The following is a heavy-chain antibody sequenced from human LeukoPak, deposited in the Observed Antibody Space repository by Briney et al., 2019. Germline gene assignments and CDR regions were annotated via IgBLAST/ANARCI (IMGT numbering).Heavy chain of an antibody. D-gene: IGHD3-10*01. Sequence: SETLSLTCTVSGGSISSSSYYWGWIRQPPGKGLEWIGSIYYSGSTYYNPSLKSRVTISVDTSKNQFSLKLSSVTAADTAVYYCARLSGLWFGELLYGYYFDYWGQGTLVTVSS. CDR1: GGSISSSSYY. CDR2: IYYSGST. CDR3: ARLSGLWFGELLYGYYFDY. J-gene: IGHJ4*02. V-gene: IGHV4-39*07.